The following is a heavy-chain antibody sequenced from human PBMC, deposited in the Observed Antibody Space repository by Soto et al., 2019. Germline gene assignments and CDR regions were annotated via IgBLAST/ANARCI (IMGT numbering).Heavy chain of an antibody. D-gene: IGHD3-10*01. J-gene: IGHJ4*02. V-gene: IGHV1-69*19. CDR1: GGTFNTYA. Sequence: QVQLVPSGAEMKKPGSSVKVSCQSSGGTFNTYAMNWVRQAPGQGPEWMGDISPMFGAANCAPKFQGRVTITADESTCTSYMQFSSLTSEDTALYFCAREVQVHTPAFVYWGQGTLVNVSS. CDR3: AREVQVHTPAFVY. CDR2: ISPMFGAA.